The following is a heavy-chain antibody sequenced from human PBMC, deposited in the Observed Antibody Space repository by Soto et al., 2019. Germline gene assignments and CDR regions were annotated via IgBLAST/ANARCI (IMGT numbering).Heavy chain of an antibody. V-gene: IGHV5-51*01. CDR2: IFPGDSDT. J-gene: IGHJ6*02. D-gene: IGHD3-22*01. CDR3: ARRYDSSGYLYYYGMDV. Sequence: GESLKISCKGSGYSFSSYWIGWVRQKPGQGLEWMGIIFPGDSDTRYSPSFQGQVTISADKSISTAYLQWSSLKASDTAMYYCARRYDSSGYLYYYGMDVWGQGTTVTVSS. CDR1: GYSFSSYW.